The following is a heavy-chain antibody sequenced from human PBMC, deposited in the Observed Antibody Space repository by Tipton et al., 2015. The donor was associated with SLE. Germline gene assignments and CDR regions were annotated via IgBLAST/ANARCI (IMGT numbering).Heavy chain of an antibody. Sequence: TLSLTCTVSGGSISSGSYYWSWIRQPAGKGLEWIGRIYTSGSTNYNPSLKSRVTISVDTSKNQFSPKLSSVTAADTAVYYCGRDLKYYGSGSYKGWFDPWGQGILVTVSS. V-gene: IGHV4-61*02. CDR1: GGSISSGSYY. CDR3: GRDLKYYGSGSYKGWFDP. J-gene: IGHJ5*02. D-gene: IGHD3-10*01. CDR2: IYTSGST.